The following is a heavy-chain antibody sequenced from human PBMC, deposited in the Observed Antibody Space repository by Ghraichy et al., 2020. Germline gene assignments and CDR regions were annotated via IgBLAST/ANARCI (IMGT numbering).Heavy chain of an antibody. Sequence: SETLSLTCTVSGGSISSYYWSWIRQPPGKGLEWIGYIYYSGSTNYNPSLKSRVTISVDTSKNQFSLKLSSVTAADTAVYYCAWSRRDSSSWYYFDYWGQGTLVTVSS. J-gene: IGHJ4*02. CDR2: IYYSGST. CDR1: GGSISSYY. V-gene: IGHV4-59*01. D-gene: IGHD6-13*01. CDR3: AWSRRDSSSWYYFDY.